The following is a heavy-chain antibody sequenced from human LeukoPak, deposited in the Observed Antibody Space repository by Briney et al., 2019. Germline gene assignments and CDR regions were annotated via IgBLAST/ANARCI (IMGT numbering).Heavy chain of an antibody. D-gene: IGHD5-18*01. Sequence: AGSLRLSCAASGFTFSSYTMNWLRQAPGKGLEWVSSISSSSSYIYYADSVKGRFTISRDNAKNSLYLQMNSLRAEDTAVYYCARDKGSYDSDFWGQGTLVTVSS. CDR3: ARDKGSYDSDF. CDR1: GFTFSSYT. V-gene: IGHV3-21*01. J-gene: IGHJ4*02. CDR2: ISSSSSYI.